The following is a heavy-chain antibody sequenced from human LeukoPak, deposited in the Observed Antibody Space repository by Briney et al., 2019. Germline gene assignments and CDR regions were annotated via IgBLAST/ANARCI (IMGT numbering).Heavy chain of an antibody. CDR1: GFTFSNAW. CDR3: TTLTRITMIVVVPA. D-gene: IGHD3-22*01. Sequence: GGSLRLSCAASGFTFSNAWMSWVRQAPGKGLEWVGRIKSKTDGWTTDYAAPVKGRFTISRDDSKNTLYLQMNSLKTEDTAVYYCTTLTRITMIVVVPAWGQGTLVTVSS. J-gene: IGHJ5*02. V-gene: IGHV3-15*01. CDR2: IKSKTDGWTT.